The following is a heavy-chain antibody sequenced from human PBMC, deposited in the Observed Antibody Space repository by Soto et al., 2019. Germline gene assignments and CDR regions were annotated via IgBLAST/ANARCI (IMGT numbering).Heavy chain of an antibody. V-gene: IGHV4-4*07. Sequence: SETLSLTCTVSGGSISSYYWSWIRQPAGKGLEWIGRIYTSGSTNYNPSLKSRVTMSVDTSKNQFSLKLSSVTDADTAVYFCARELGYDSSGWNAFDIWGQGTMVTVSS. J-gene: IGHJ3*02. CDR3: ARELGYDSSGWNAFDI. CDR2: IYTSGST. D-gene: IGHD3-22*01. CDR1: GGSISSYY.